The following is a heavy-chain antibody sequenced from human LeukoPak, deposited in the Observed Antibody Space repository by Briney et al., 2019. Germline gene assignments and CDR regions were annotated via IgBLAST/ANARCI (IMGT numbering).Heavy chain of an antibody. D-gene: IGHD3-22*01. CDR1: GGTISSYY. CDR2: IYTSGST. J-gene: IGHJ4*02. Sequence: SGTLSLTCTVSGGTISSYYWSWIRQPAGKGLEWIGRIYTSGSTNYNPSLKSRVTMSVDTSKNQFSLKLSSVTAADTAVYYCARHRRSNNHYYHSISDIALDGWGQGTLVTAS. CDR3: ARHRRSNNHYYHSISDIALDG. V-gene: IGHV4-4*07.